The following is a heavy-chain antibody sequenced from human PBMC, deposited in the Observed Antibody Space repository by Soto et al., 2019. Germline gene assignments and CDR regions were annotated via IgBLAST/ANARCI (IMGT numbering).Heavy chain of an antibody. CDR3: ARDLGTVTTGSEFVDWFDT. V-gene: IGHV1-69*12. CDR2: IIPIFGTA. D-gene: IGHD4-17*01. Sequence: QVQLVQSGAEVKKPGSSVKVSCKASGGTFSSYAISWVRQAPGQGLEWMGGIIPIFGTANYAQKFQGRVTITADESKSTAYMELSSLRSEDTAVYYCARDLGTVTTGSEFVDWFDTWGQGTLVTVSS. J-gene: IGHJ5*02. CDR1: GGTFSSYA.